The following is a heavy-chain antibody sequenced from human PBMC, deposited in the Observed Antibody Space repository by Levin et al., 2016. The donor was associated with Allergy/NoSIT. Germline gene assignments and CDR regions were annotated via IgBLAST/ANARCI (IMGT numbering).Heavy chain of an antibody. V-gene: IGHV3-23*01. Sequence: WIRQPPGKGLEWVSAISGSGGSTYYADSVKGRFTISRDNSKNTLYLQMNSLRAEDTAVYYCAKDSPSILWFGELVGDYYYYMDVWGKGTTVTVSS. D-gene: IGHD3-10*01. CDR3: AKDSPSILWFGELVGDYYYYMDV. CDR2: ISGSGGST. J-gene: IGHJ6*03.